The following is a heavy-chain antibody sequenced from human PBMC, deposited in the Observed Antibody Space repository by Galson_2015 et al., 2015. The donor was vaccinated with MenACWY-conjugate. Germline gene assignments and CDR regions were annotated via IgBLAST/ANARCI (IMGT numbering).Heavy chain of an antibody. V-gene: IGHV3-48*04. CDR3: ARGHDYGDYYYYGMDV. D-gene: IGHD4-17*01. CDR1: GFTFSSYS. J-gene: IGHJ6*02. CDR2: ISSSSTTI. Sequence: SLRLSCAASGFTFSSYSMNWVRQAPGKGLEWVSYISSSSTTIYYADSVKGRFTISRDNAENSLYLQMNSLRAEDTAVYYCARGHDYGDYYYYGMDVWGQGTTVTVSS.